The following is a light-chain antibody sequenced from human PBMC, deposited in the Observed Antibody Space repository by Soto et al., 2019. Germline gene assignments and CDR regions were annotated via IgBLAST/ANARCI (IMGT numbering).Light chain of an antibody. CDR3: QQYGSSPVT. J-gene: IGKJ2*01. Sequence: EIVLTQSPGTLSLSPGERATLSCRASRSVSSSYLAWYQQKPGQAPRLLIYGTSSRATGIPDRFSGSGSGTDFTLTISRLEPEDFAVYYRQQYGSSPVTFGQGTKLEIK. CDR2: GTS. CDR1: RSVSSSY. V-gene: IGKV3-20*01.